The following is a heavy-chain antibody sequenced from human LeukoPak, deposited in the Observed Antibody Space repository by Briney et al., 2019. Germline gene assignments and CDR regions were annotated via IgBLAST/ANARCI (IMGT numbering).Heavy chain of an antibody. D-gene: IGHD3-22*01. CDR2: IYTSGST. J-gene: IGHJ4*02. CDR3: ARGPSGYHFDY. CDR1: GGSISSGSYY. Sequence: SETLSLACTVSGGSISSGSYYWRWLRQPAGTGLEWIGRIYTSGSTNYNPSLKSRVTISVDTSKNQFSLKLSSVTAADTAVYYCARGPSGYHFDYWGQGTLVTVSS. V-gene: IGHV4-61*02.